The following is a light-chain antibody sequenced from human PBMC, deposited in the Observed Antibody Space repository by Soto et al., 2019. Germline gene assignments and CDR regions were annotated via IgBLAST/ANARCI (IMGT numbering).Light chain of an antibody. Sequence: EIVMTQSPATLSVSPGERATLSCRASQSVSSNLAWYQQKPGQAPRLLVYGVSTRATGIPARFSGSGSGTEFTLTISSLQSEDFAVYYCHHYNNWPRTFGQGTKVDI. CDR3: HHYNNWPRT. V-gene: IGKV3-15*01. CDR2: GVS. J-gene: IGKJ1*01. CDR1: QSVSSN.